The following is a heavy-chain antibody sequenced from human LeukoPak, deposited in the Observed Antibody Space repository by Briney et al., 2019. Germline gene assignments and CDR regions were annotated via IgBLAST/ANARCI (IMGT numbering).Heavy chain of an antibody. V-gene: IGHV3-21*01. CDR1: GFTFSSYA. Sequence: GGSLRLSCAASGFTFSSYAMSWVRQAPGKGLEWVSSISSSSSYIYYADSVKGRFTISRDNAKNSLYLQMNSLRAEDTAVYYCARDGSVLWFGELLYYFDYWGQGTLVTVSS. CDR2: ISSSSSYI. D-gene: IGHD3-10*01. J-gene: IGHJ4*02. CDR3: ARDGSVLWFGELLYYFDY.